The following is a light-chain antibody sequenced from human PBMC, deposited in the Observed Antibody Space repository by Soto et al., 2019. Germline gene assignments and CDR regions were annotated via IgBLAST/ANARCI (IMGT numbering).Light chain of an antibody. CDR2: GST. Sequence: QSVLTQPPSVSGAPGQRVIISCTGSSSNIGAGYDVHWYQQLPGPAPKLLIYGSTNRPSGVPDRFSGSKSVTSASLAITGLQVEDEADYYCQSYDSSLCVVFGGGTKLTVL. V-gene: IGLV1-40*01. CDR3: QSYDSSLCVV. J-gene: IGLJ2*01. CDR1: SSNIGAGYD.